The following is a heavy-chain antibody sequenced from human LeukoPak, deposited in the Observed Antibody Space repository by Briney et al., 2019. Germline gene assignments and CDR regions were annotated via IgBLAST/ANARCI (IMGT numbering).Heavy chain of an antibody. Sequence: SETLSLTCAVYGGSFSGYYRSWIRQPPGKGLEWIGEINHSGSTNYNPSLKSRVTISVDTSKNQFSLKLSSVTAADTAVYYCARGARYSGSYYVYWGQGTLVTVSS. V-gene: IGHV4-34*01. CDR2: INHSGST. CDR3: ARGARYSGSYYVY. J-gene: IGHJ4*02. CDR1: GGSFSGYY. D-gene: IGHD1-26*01.